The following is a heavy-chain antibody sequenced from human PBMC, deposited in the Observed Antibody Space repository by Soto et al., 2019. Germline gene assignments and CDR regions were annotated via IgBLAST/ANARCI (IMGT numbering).Heavy chain of an antibody. CDR3: VRWWLDY. CDR2: INSDGRST. D-gene: IGHD2-15*01. V-gene: IGHV3-74*01. Sequence: EVQLVESGGGLVQPGGSLRLSCAASGFTFSSYWMHWVRQAPGKGLVGVSRINSDGRSTYYADSVKGRFTISRDNATNTLYLQMNSPRAADMDVYSCVRWWLDYWGQGTLVTVSS. CDR1: GFTFSSYW. J-gene: IGHJ4*02.